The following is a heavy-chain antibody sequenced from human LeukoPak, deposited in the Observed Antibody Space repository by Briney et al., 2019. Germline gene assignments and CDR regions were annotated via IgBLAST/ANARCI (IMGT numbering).Heavy chain of an antibody. CDR3: VRVQSGYYDSSGYYPIFDY. Sequence: SQTLSLTCTVSGGSISSGDYYWSWIRQPPGQGLEWIGYISLSGGTYYNPSLKSRATISLDTSTNQFSLKLSSVSAADTAVYYCVRVQSGYYDSSGYYPIFDYWGQGTLVTVSS. J-gene: IGHJ4*02. D-gene: IGHD3-22*01. CDR2: ISLSGGT. V-gene: IGHV4-30-4*01. CDR1: GGSISSGDYY.